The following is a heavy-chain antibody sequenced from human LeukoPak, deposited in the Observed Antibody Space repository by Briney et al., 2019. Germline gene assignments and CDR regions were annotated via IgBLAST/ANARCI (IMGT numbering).Heavy chain of an antibody. CDR3: ARDRLGATAH. Sequence: GGSLRLSCAASGFTVSSNYMSWVRQAPGKGLEWVSVIYSGGSTYYADSVKGRFTISRDNAKNTLYLQMNSLRAGDTAVYYCARDRLGATAHWGQGTLVTVSS. D-gene: IGHD1-26*01. J-gene: IGHJ4*02. V-gene: IGHV3-66*01. CDR2: IYSGGST. CDR1: GFTVSSNY.